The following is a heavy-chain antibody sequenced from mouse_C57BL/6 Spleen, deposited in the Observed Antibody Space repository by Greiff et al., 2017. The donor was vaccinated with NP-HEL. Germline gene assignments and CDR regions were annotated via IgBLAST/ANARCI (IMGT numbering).Heavy chain of an antibody. J-gene: IGHJ1*03. CDR1: GYTFTSYW. V-gene: IGHV1-61*01. Sequence: QVQLQQSGAELVRPGSSVKLSCKASGYTFTSYWMDWVKQRPGHGLEWIGNIYPSDSATNYNQKFKDKATLTADKSSSTAYMQLSSLTSEDSAVYYCARPVATEGWWFDVWGTGTTVTVSS. D-gene: IGHD1-1*01. CDR2: IYPSDSAT. CDR3: ARPVATEGWWFDV.